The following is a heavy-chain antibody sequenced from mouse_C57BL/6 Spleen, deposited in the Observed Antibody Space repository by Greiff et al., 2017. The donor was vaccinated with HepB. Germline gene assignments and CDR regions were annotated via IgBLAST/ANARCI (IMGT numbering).Heavy chain of an antibody. CDR2: ISSGSSTI. CDR3: ARGSFRGYFDV. J-gene: IGHJ1*03. CDR1: GFTFSDYG. Sequence: EVKLMESGGGLVKPGGSLKLSCAASGFTFSDYGMHWVRQAPEKGLEWVAYISSGSSTIYYADTVKGRFTISRDNAKNTLFLQMTSLRSEDTAMYYGARGSFRGYFDVWGTGTTVTVSS. V-gene: IGHV5-17*01.